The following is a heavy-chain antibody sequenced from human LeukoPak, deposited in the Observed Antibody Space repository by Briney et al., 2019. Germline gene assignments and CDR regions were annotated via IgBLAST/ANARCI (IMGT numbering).Heavy chain of an antibody. Sequence: GGSLRLSCAASGFTFSSYWTHWVRQVPGKGLVWVSRINSDGTSTTYVDSVKGRFTISRDNAKNTLYLQMNSLRAEDTAVYYCARGASGYSYGWGQGTLVTVSS. J-gene: IGHJ4*02. CDR3: ARGASGYSYG. CDR2: INSDGTST. D-gene: IGHD5-18*01. CDR1: GFTFSSYW. V-gene: IGHV3-74*01.